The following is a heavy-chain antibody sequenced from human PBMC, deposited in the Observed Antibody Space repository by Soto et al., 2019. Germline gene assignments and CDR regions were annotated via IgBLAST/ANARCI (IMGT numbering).Heavy chain of an antibody. CDR1: GYTFTSYA. D-gene: IGHD3-10*01. J-gene: IGHJ6*02. Sequence: ASVKVSCKASGYTFTSYAMHWVRQAPGQRLEWMGWINAGNGNTKYSQKFQGRVTITRDTSASTAYMELSSRRSEDTAVYYCARRYGSGSGDGMDVWGQGTTVTVSS. CDR3: ARRYGSGSGDGMDV. CDR2: INAGNGNT. V-gene: IGHV1-3*01.